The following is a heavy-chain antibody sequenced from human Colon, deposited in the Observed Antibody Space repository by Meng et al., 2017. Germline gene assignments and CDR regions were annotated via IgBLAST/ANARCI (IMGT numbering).Heavy chain of an antibody. CDR2: IYYSGST. CDR1: GGSVSSGSYY. Sequence: QVQLQESGPGPVGPSETPSLTCTVSGGSVSSGSYYWSWIRQPPGKGLEWIGYIYYSGSTNYNPSLKSRVTISVDTSKNQFSLKLSSVTAADTAVYYCARADCTAGICYQFDNWGQGTLVTVSS. CDR3: ARADCTAGICYQFDN. D-gene: IGHD2-8*02. J-gene: IGHJ4*02. V-gene: IGHV4-61*01.